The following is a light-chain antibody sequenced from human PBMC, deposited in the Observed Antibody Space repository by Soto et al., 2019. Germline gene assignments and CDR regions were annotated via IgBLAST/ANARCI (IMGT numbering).Light chain of an antibody. Sequence: EIVLTQSPGTLSLSPGERATLSCRASQSVTTSYVAWYQHKPGQAPRLLIYGASTKATGTPDRFNGSGSGTDFTLTISILEPEDFAVYYCQQYGCSPFTFGPGTKVDIK. CDR3: QQYGCSPFT. CDR2: GAS. J-gene: IGKJ3*01. CDR1: QSVTTSY. V-gene: IGKV3-20*01.